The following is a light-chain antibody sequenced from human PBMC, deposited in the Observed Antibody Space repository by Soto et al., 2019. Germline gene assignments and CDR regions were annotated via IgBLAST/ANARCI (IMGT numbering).Light chain of an antibody. Sequence: EIVLTQSPGTLSLSPGERATLSCRASQSVSSSYLAWYQQKPGQAPRLLIYGASSRATGIPDWFSGSGSGTDFTLTISRLEPEDFAVYYGQQYDSSPQTFGQGTKVEIK. CDR2: GAS. V-gene: IGKV3-20*01. CDR3: QQYDSSPQT. J-gene: IGKJ1*01. CDR1: QSVSSSY.